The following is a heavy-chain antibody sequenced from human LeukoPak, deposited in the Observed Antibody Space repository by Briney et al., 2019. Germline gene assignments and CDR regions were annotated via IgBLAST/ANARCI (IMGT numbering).Heavy chain of an antibody. D-gene: IGHD6-13*01. Sequence: GASVKVSCKVSGYTLTELSMHWVRQAPGKGLEWMGGFDPEDGETIYAQKFQGRVTMTEDTSTDTAYMELSSLRSEDTAVYYCATADSSSWPYYFDYWGQGTLVTVSS. J-gene: IGHJ4*02. CDR1: GYTLTELS. CDR2: FDPEDGET. CDR3: ATADSSSWPYYFDY. V-gene: IGHV1-24*01.